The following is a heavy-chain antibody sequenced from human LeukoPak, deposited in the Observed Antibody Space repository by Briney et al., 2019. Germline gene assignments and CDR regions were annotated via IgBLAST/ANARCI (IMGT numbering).Heavy chain of an antibody. V-gene: IGHV3-23*01. D-gene: IGHD3-9*01. CDR1: GFTFSSYG. Sequence: GGSLRLSCAASGFTFSSYGMHWVRQAPGKGLEWVSAVSAGGGTTDYADSVKGRLTISRDNSKNTLYLQMNSLRAEDTAIYYCAKGTLTGYYLDYWGQGTLVTVSS. CDR3: AKGTLTGYYLDY. CDR2: VSAGGGTT. J-gene: IGHJ4*02.